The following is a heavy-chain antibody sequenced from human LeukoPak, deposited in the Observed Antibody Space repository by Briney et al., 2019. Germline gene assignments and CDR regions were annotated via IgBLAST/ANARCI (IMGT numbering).Heavy chain of an antibody. V-gene: IGHV3-48*02. CDR2: ISSSSSTI. Sequence: GGSLRLSCAASGFTFSSYSMNWVRQAPGKGLEWVSYISSSSSTIYYADSVKGRFTTSRDNAKNSLYLQMNSLRDEDTAVYYCARDLGELELYYFDYWGQGTLVTVSS. CDR1: GFTFSSYS. D-gene: IGHD1-26*01. J-gene: IGHJ4*02. CDR3: ARDLGELELYYFDY.